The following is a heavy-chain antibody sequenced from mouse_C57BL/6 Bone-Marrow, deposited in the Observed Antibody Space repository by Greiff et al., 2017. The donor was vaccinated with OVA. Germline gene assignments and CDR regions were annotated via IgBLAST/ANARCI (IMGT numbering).Heavy chain of an antibody. V-gene: IGHV1-61*01. Sequence: QVQLQQPGAELVRPGSSVKLSCKASGYTFTSYWMDWVKQRPGQGLEWIGNIYPSDSETHYNQKFKDKATLTVDKSSSTAYMQLSSLTSEDSAVYYCARGDWDYFDYWGKGTTLTVSS. D-gene: IGHD4-1*01. CDR2: IYPSDSET. CDR1: GYTFTSYW. CDR3: ARGDWDYFDY. J-gene: IGHJ2*01.